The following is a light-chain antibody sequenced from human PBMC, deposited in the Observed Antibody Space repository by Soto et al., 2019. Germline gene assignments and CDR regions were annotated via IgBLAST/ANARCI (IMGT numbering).Light chain of an antibody. CDR2: GAS. CDR1: QSVSSSY. CDR3: QQYGSSRVT. J-gene: IGKJ3*01. V-gene: IGKV3-20*01. Sequence: EIVLTQSPGTLSLSPGERATLYCRASQSVSSSYLAWYQQKPGQAPRLLIYGASSRATGIPDRFSGSGSGTDFTLTISRLEPEDFAVYYCQQYGSSRVTFGPGTKVDIK.